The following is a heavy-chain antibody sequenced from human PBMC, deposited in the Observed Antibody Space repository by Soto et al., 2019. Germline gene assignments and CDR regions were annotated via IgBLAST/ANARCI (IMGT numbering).Heavy chain of an antibody. J-gene: IGHJ4*02. D-gene: IGHD2-15*01. CDR2: IYYSGST. CDR3: ARYCSGGSCYEGRSSLFDY. V-gene: IGHV4-30-4*01. CDR1: GSSMSSGDYY. Sequence: QVQLQESGPGLVKPSQTLSLTCTVSGSSMSSGDYYWSRIRQPPGKGLEWIGYIYYSGSTYYNPSLKSRVTISVDTSKNQFSLKLSSVTAADTAVYYCARYCSGGSCYEGRSSLFDYWGQGTLVTVSS.